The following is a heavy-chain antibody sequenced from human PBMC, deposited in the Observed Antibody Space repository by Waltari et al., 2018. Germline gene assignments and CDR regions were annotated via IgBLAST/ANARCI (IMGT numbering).Heavy chain of an antibody. D-gene: IGHD5-18*01. CDR1: GYSISGHYY. CDR3: AGQRYSYGPYYFDY. V-gene: IGHV4-38-2*01. J-gene: IGHJ4*02. CDR2: LYHGGGA. Sequence: QVQLQESGPGLVKPSETLSLTCAVSGYSISGHYYWGWIRQPPGKGLEWSGSLYHGGGAYYNPSLQSRVTISVDTSKNQFSLKLSSVTAADTAVYYCAGQRYSYGPYYFDYWGQGTLVTVSS.